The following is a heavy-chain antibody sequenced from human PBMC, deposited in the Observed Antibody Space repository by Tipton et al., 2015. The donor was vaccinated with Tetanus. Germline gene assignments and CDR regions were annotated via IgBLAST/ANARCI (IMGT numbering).Heavy chain of an antibody. J-gene: IGHJ4*02. CDR1: GGSFSNYF. CDR2: ISPSGNT. V-gene: IGHV4-34*01. Sequence: TLSLTCAVYGGSFSNYFWRWIRQPPGKGLEWIGEISPSGNTNYNPSLKGRVTMSLDTSKNQFSLSLRSVTAADTAVYYCTRLPRQWLAHGDYWGQGALVTVSS. D-gene: IGHD6-19*01. CDR3: TRLPRQWLAHGDY.